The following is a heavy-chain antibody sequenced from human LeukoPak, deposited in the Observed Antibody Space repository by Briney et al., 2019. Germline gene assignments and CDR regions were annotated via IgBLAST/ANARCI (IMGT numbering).Heavy chain of an antibody. Sequence: ASVKVSCKACGYTYTPYYIHWVRQAPAQGREWMGVINPSGGSTSLAQKFQARLTMTGDTSTTPVYMGLSGWSSEDTAVYYCAREIVVVASAMGFDPWGEGTLVTVSS. J-gene: IGHJ5*02. CDR1: GYTYTPYY. V-gene: IGHV1-46*01. CDR3: AREIVVVASAMGFDP. CDR2: INPSGGST. D-gene: IGHD2-2*01.